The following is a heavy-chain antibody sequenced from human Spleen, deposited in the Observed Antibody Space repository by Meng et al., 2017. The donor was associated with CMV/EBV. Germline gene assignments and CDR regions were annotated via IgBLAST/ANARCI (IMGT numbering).Heavy chain of an antibody. CDR3: ARGPRYGGTRGAFDI. V-gene: IGHV4-34*01. CDR1: GESFSSYC. J-gene: IGHJ3*02. D-gene: IGHD4-23*01. CDR2: INRSGST. Sequence: CAVYGESFSSYCWNWIRQPPGKGLEWIGEINRSGSTNNPSLKSRVTISIDTSTNQFSLKLSSVTAADTAVYYCARGPRYGGTRGAFDIWGQGTMVTVSS.